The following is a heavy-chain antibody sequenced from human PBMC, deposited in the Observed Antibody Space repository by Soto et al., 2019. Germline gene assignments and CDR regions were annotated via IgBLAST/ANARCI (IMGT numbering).Heavy chain of an antibody. J-gene: IGHJ3*02. CDR2: MSHSGGT. CDR3: ARVERGTATTVVDAFDI. D-gene: IGHD1-1*01. Sequence: QVQLQQWGAGLLKPSETLSLTCAVYGGFVSSGSYYWSWIRQPPGKGLEWIGEMSHSGGTHFNPSLKRRVTISVDMSKNQFSLKMCSVTAADTALYYCARVERGTATTVVDAFDIWGPGTMVTVSS. CDR1: GGFVSSGSYY. V-gene: IGHV4-34*01.